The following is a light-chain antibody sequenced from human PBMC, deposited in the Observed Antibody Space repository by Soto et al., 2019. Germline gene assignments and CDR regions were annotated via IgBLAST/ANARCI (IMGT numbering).Light chain of an antibody. V-gene: IGKV1-5*03. Sequence: DIQMTQSPSTLSASVGDRVTITCWASQSIGNWLAWYQHKPGKAPKLLIYKSSNLESGVPSRFSSSGSGTEFTLTINSLQPDDFATYYCQQYGNYSPYTFGQGTKLEIK. CDR3: QQYGNYSPYT. CDR1: QSIGNW. J-gene: IGKJ2*01. CDR2: KSS.